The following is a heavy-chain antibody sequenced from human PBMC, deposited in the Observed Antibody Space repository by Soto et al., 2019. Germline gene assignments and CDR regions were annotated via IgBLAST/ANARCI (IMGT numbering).Heavy chain of an antibody. Sequence: GGSLRLSCAASGFTVSSNYMSWVRQAPGKGLEWVSVIYSGGSTYYADSVKGRFTISRDNSKSTLYLQMNSLRAEDTAVYYCARDLIRGSTSREGYYYYGMDVWGQGTTVTVSS. CDR1: GFTVSSNY. CDR3: ARDLIRGSTSREGYYYYGMDV. V-gene: IGHV3-66*01. J-gene: IGHJ6*02. D-gene: IGHD2-2*01. CDR2: IYSGGST.